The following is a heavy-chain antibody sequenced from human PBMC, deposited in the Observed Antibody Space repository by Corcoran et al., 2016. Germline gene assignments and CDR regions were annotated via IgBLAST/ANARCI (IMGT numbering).Heavy chain of an antibody. Sequence: EVQLVQSGAEVKKPGESLKVSCKSSVYSFTSYWIGWVRQMPGKSLEWMGIIYPGDSDTIYSPSFQGQVTISADKSISTGYLQWSGMKASDTAMYYCARLWRDSGSYRGAFDIWGQGPMVTVSA. V-gene: IGHV5-51*01. J-gene: IGHJ3*02. CDR1: VYSFTSYW. CDR3: ARLWRDSGSYRGAFDI. D-gene: IGHD1-26*01. CDR2: IYPGDSDT.